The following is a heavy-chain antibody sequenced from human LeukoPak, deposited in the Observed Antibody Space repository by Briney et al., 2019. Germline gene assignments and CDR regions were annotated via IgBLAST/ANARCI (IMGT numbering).Heavy chain of an antibody. CDR2: INHSGNT. V-gene: IGHV4-34*01. J-gene: IGHJ4*02. Sequence: SETLSLTCAVYGVSFGGYYWSWIRQPPGKGLEWIGQINHSGNTNYNPSLKSRVTISIDTSKNQFSLNLRSVTAADTAVYYCARASAYSISSGVNYWGQGTLVTVSS. CDR3: ARASAYSISSGVNY. D-gene: IGHD6-6*01. CDR1: GVSFGGYY.